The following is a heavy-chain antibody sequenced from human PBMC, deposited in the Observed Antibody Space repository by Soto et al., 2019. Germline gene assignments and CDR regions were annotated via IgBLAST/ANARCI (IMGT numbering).Heavy chain of an antibody. CDR1: GGSISSYY. CDR3: AREGHDYVWGSYRYSGAFDI. J-gene: IGHJ3*02. V-gene: IGHV4-59*01. Sequence: SETLSLTCTVSGGSISSYYWSWIRQPPGKGLEWIGYIYYSGSTNYNPSLKSRVTISVDTSKNQFSLKLSSVTAADTAVYYCAREGHDYVWGSYRYSGAFDIWGQGTMVTVSS. CDR2: IYYSGST. D-gene: IGHD3-16*02.